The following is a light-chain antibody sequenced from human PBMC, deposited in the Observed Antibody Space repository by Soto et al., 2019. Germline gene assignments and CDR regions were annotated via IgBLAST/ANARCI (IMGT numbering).Light chain of an antibody. V-gene: IGKV3-15*01. CDR2: GAS. CDR3: QQYNNWPSGT. Sequence: EIVMTQSPATLSVSPGERATLSCRASQSVSSNLAWYQQKPGQAPRLLIYGASTRATGIPARFSGSGSGTEFTLTISSLQSEDFAVYDCQQYNNWPSGTFGQGTKVEIK. J-gene: IGKJ1*01. CDR1: QSVSSN.